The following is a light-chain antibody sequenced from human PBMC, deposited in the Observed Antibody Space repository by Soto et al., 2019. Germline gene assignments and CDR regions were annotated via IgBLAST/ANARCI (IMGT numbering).Light chain of an antibody. Sequence: QPVLTQPASVSGSHGQSITISCTGTSSDVGHYNHVSWYQHYPGKAPKLIIFDVSHRPSGVSNRFSGSKSGNTASLTISGLQAADEADYYCISYAGSNTLDVFGTGTKVTVL. CDR3: ISYAGSNTLDV. V-gene: IGLV2-14*03. CDR2: DVS. J-gene: IGLJ1*01. CDR1: SSDVGHYNH.